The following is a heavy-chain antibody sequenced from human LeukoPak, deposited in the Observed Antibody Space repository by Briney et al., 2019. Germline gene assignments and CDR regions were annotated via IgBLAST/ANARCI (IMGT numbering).Heavy chain of an antibody. J-gene: IGHJ6*04. D-gene: IGHD5-12*01. CDR1: GYTFTSYG. CDR2: ISAYNGNT. CDR3: ARDGNSGYDYYYYYGMDV. V-gene: IGHV1-18*04. Sequence: ASVMVSCKASGYTFTSYGISWVRQAPGQGLEWMGWISAYNGNTNYAQKLQGRVTMTTDTSTSTAYMELRSLRSDDTAVYYCARDGNSGYDYYYYYGMDVWGKGTTVTVSS.